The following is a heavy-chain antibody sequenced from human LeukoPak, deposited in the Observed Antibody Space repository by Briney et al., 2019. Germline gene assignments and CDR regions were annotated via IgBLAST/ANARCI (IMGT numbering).Heavy chain of an antibody. V-gene: IGHV3-23*01. D-gene: IGHD5-12*01. CDR1: TLTFSSHA. CDR2: ISGSGAST. CDR3: AKDRDSGYLRHLDY. Sequence: GGSLRLSCAASTLTFSSHAMNWVRQAPGKGLEWVSAISGSGASTYYADSVKGRFTISRDNSKNTLYLQMNSLRVEDTAVYYCAKDRDSGYLRHLDYWGQGTLVTVSS. J-gene: IGHJ4*02.